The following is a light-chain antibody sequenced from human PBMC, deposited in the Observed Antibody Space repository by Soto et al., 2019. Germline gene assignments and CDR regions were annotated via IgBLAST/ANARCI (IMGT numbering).Light chain of an antibody. V-gene: IGKV3-20*01. CDR2: GAS. Sequence: EIVLTQSPGTLSLSPGERATLSCRASQSVSSTHLAWYRQKAGQAPRLLIYGASSRATGIPDRFSDSGSGTDFTLTISRLEPEDFAVYYCQQYTSSPLTFGQGTRLEMK. J-gene: IGKJ5*01. CDR1: QSVSSTH. CDR3: QQYTSSPLT.